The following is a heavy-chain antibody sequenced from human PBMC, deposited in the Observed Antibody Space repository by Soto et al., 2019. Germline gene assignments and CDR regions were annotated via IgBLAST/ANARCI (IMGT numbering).Heavy chain of an antibody. J-gene: IGHJ5*02. CDR1: GYTFTSYA. CDR2: INAGNGNT. D-gene: IGHD2-8*01. Sequence: ASVKVSCKASGYTFTSYAMHWVRQAPGQRLEWMGWINAGNGNTKYSQKFRGRVTITRDTSASTAYMELSSLRSEDTAVYYCARDGGDIVLMVYALPPNNWFDPWGQGTLVTVSS. CDR3: ARDGGDIVLMVYALPPNNWFDP. V-gene: IGHV1-3*01.